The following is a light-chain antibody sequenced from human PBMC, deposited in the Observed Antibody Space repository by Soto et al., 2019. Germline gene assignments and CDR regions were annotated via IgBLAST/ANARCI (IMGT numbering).Light chain of an antibody. CDR3: SSYTINAPV. CDR1: SIDVGGYNY. Sequence: QPAPTPPASLSGAPGPASTLSCPGNSIDVGGYNYVCWYQQHPGKAPKLMIYDVNNRPSGVSNRFSGSKSDNTASLTISGLQAEDEADYYCSSYTINAPVFGTGTKVTVL. V-gene: IGLV2-14*01. CDR2: DVN. J-gene: IGLJ1*01.